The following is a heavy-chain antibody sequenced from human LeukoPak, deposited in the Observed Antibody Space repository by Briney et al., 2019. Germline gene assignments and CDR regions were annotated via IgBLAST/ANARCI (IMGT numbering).Heavy chain of an antibody. CDR1: GFTFSSYA. D-gene: IGHD2-15*01. J-gene: IGHJ4*02. CDR2: ISDSGDRT. V-gene: IGHV3-23*01. CDR3: ANSSVG. Sequence: GGSLRLSCAASGFTFSSYALTWVRQAPGKGLEWVSSISDSGDRTHYADSVKGRFTISRVNSQNTLLLQMSNLRTEDTAVYYCANSSVGWGQGTLVTVSS.